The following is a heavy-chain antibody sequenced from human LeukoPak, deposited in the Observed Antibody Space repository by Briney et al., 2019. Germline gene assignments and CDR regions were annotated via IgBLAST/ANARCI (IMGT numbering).Heavy chain of an antibody. CDR3: ASAREWGLLRT. V-gene: IGHV3-21*01. CDR2: ISSSSSYI. CDR1: GFTFSSYS. D-gene: IGHD3-22*01. J-gene: IGHJ5*02. Sequence: GGSLRLSCEASGFTFSSYSMNWVRQAPGKGLEWVSSISSSSSYIYYADSVKGRFTISRDNAKNSLYLQMNSLRAEDTAVYYCASAREWGLLRTWGQGTLVTVSS.